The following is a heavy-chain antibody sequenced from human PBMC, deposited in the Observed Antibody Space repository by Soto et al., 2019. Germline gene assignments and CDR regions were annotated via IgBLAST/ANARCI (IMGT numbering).Heavy chain of an antibody. J-gene: IGHJ4*02. CDR2: IYSGGST. CDR1: GFTVSSNY. CDR3: ARGPSGTTVTTQSRPNDY. V-gene: IGHV3-53*01. Sequence: GGSLRLSCAASGFTVSSNYMSWVRQAPGKGLEWVSVIYSGGSTYYADSVKGRFTISRDNSKNMLYLQMNSLRAEDTAVYYCARGPSGTTVTTQSRPNDYWGQGTLVTVSS. D-gene: IGHD4-4*01.